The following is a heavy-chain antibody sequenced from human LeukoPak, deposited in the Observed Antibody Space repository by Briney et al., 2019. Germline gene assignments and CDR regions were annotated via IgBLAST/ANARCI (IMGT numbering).Heavy chain of an antibody. J-gene: IGHJ4*02. CDR2: NNPNSCGT. V-gene: IGHV1-2*02. D-gene: IGHD2-8*01. CDR1: GYTFTRYY. Sequence: ASVKVSCKASGYTFTRYYKHWVRQAPGKGLEWMGWNNPNSCGTSYAQKFQGRVTITRDTSISTAYRELSRLRSDDTAVYYCARWLGWDIVLMVYALDYWGQGTLVTVSS. CDR3: ARWLGWDIVLMVYALDY.